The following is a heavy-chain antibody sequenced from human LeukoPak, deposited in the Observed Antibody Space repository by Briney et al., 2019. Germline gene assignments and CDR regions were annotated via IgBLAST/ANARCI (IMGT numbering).Heavy chain of an antibody. CDR2: INSNSGGT. CDR3: ARYLSPTTTWKFED. D-gene: IGHD1-1*01. J-gene: IGHJ4*02. CDR1: GYTFTDYF. V-gene: IGHV1-2*06. Sequence: ASVKVSCKASGYTFTDYFIHWVRQAPGQGLEWMGRINSNSGGTEFAQRFQGRVTMTRDTSINTAYMELSRLRSDDTAVYYCARYLSPTTTWKFEDRGQGSPVTLSS.